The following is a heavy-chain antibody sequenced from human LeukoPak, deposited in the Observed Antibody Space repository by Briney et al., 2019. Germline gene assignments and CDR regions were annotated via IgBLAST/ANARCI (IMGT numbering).Heavy chain of an antibody. CDR3: ARGVTTLDY. D-gene: IGHD4-17*01. CDR1: GXSYTGHW. V-gene: IGHV5-10-1*01. CDR2: SDPSDSYT. Sequence: HGESLKISCKGSGXSYTGHWITWVRQMPGKGVEWKGRSDPSDSYTNYSPSFQGHVTISADKSISTAYLQWSSLKASDTAMYYCARGVTTLDYWGQGTLVTVSS. J-gene: IGHJ4*02.